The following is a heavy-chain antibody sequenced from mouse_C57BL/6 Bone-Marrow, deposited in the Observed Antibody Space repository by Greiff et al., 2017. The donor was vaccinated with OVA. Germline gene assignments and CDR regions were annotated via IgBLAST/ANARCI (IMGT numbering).Heavy chain of an antibody. CDR2: IYPGNSDT. V-gene: IGHV1-5*01. Sequence: VQLQQSGTVLARPGASVKMSCKTSGYTFTSYWMHWVKQRPGQGLEWIGAIYPGNSDTSYNQKFKGKAKLTAVTSASTAYMELSSLTNEDSAVYYCTIIYDGYPWFAYWGQGTLVTVSA. J-gene: IGHJ3*01. D-gene: IGHD2-3*01. CDR1: GYTFTSYW. CDR3: TIIYDGYPWFAY.